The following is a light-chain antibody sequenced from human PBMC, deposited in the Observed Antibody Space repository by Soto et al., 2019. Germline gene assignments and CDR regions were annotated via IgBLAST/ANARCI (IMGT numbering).Light chain of an antibody. V-gene: IGLV2-23*01. CDR2: EDT. CDR1: SNDVGSYNL. J-gene: IGLJ1*01. CDR3: CSYAGTYEV. Sequence: QSVLTQPASVSGSPGQSITISCTGTSNDVGSYNLVSWYQQHPGKAPKLIIYEDTKRPSGVSNRFSGSKSGNTASLTISGLQAEDEADYYCCSYAGTYEVFGTGTKVTVL.